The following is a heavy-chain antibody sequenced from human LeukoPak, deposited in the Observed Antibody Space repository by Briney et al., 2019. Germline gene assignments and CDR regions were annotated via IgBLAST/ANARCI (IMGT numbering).Heavy chain of an antibody. Sequence: SETLSLTCAVYGGSFSGYYWSWIRQPPGKGLEWIGEINHSGSTNYNPSLKSRVTISVDTSKNQFSLKLSSVTAADTAVYYCARDSKWWFFDCWGQGTLVTVSS. D-gene: IGHD2-15*01. V-gene: IGHV4-34*01. J-gene: IGHJ5*01. CDR1: GGSFSGYY. CDR2: INHSGST. CDR3: ARDSKWWFFDC.